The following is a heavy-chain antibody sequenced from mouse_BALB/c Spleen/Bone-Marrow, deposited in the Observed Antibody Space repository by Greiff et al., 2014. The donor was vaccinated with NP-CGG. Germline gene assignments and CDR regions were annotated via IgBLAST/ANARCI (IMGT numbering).Heavy chain of an antibody. D-gene: IGHD1-1*01. J-gene: IGHJ2*01. CDR3: ANYYYGSHFDY. V-gene: IGHV14-3*02. CDR2: IDPANGNT. Sequence: EVQLQQSGAALVKPGASVKLSCTASSFNIKDTYMHWVKQRPEQGLEWIGRIDPANGNTKYDPKFQGKATITADTSSNTAYLQLSSLTSEDTAVYYCANYYYGSHFDYWGQGTTLTVSS. CDR1: SFNIKDTY.